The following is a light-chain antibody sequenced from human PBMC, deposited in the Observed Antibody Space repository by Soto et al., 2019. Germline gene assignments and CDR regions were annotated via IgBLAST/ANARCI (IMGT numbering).Light chain of an antibody. CDR2: DAS. CDR1: QSVSSY. CDR3: HQRSSWPRGT. J-gene: IGKJ1*01. Sequence: EIVLTQSPATLSLPLGESATLSCRASQSVSSYLAWYQQKPGQGPRLLIYDASNRATGVSARFSGSGYGTDFTLTISSLEPDDFAVYYCHQRSSWPRGTFGQGTKVDIK. V-gene: IGKV3-11*01.